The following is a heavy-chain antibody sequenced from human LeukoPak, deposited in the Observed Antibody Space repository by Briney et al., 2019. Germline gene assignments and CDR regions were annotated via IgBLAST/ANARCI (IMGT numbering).Heavy chain of an antibody. CDR3: AKIRGLGLKFRGLFDY. J-gene: IGHJ4*02. Sequence: GGSLRLSCAASGFTFSSYAMSWVRQAPGKGLEWVSAISGSGGSTYYADSVKGRSTISRDNSKNTLYLQMNSLRAEDTAVYYCAKIRGLGLKFRGLFDYWGQGTLVTVSS. D-gene: IGHD3-10*01. CDR2: ISGSGGST. V-gene: IGHV3-23*01. CDR1: GFTFSSYA.